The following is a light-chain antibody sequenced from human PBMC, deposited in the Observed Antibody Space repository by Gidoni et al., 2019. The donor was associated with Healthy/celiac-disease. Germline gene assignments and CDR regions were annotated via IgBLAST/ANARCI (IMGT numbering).Light chain of an antibody. CDR1: SLRICY. CDR2: GKN. J-gene: IGLJ2*01. Sequence: SSELTQDPAVSVALGQTVNITYQGDSLRICYASWYQQQPGQAPVLVIYGKNNLPSGIPDRFSGCSSVNTASFTITGSQSEDEAVYYCNSRDSSGNHVVFGGGTKLTVL. CDR3: NSRDSSGNHVV. V-gene: IGLV3-19*01.